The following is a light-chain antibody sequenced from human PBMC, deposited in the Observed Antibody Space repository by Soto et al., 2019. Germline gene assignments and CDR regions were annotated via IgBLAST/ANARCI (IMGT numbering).Light chain of an antibody. J-gene: IGKJ4*01. CDR1: QSVSSN. Sequence: EIVMTQSPATLSVSPGERATLSCRASQSVSSNLAWYQQKPGQAPRLLIYGASTRATGIPARFSGSGSGTEFTLTISSLQSEDVAVYDCQQYNNWPLLTFGGGTKVEIK. CDR3: QQYNNWPLLT. CDR2: GAS. V-gene: IGKV3-15*01.